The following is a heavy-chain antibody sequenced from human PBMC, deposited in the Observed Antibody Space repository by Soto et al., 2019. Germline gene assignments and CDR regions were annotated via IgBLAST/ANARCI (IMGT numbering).Heavy chain of an antibody. D-gene: IGHD6-13*01. CDR2: ISGSGSNT. Sequence: GGSLRLSCAASGFAFNSYAMGWVRQAPGKGLEWVSAISGSGSNTYYADSAKGRFTISRDNSKNTLYLQMNSLRAEDTAVYYCAKDRGSWYSGYFDYWGQGTLVTVSS. V-gene: IGHV3-23*01. J-gene: IGHJ4*02. CDR3: AKDRGSWYSGYFDY. CDR1: GFAFNSYA.